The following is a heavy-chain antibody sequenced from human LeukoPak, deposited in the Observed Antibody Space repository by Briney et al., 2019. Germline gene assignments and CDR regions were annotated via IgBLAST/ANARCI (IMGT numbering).Heavy chain of an antibody. CDR1: GFTFSSIA. CDR2: ISGSGGST. CDR3: AKDPVGATNASIFFDY. D-gene: IGHD1-26*01. Sequence: PGGSLGLSCAASGFTFSSIAMSWVRQAPGKGLEWVSAISGSGGSTYYADSVKGRFTISRYNSKNTLYLQMNSLRAEDTAVYYCAKDPVGATNASIFFDYWGQGTLVTVSS. J-gene: IGHJ4*02. V-gene: IGHV3-23*01.